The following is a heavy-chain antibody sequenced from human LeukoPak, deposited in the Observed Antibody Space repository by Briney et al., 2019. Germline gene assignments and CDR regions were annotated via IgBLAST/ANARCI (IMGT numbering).Heavy chain of an antibody. V-gene: IGHV1-2*06. J-gene: IGHJ4*02. CDR2: INPNSGGT. CDR1: GYTFTDYW. CDR3: VPDCSSTACLFDY. D-gene: IGHD2-2*01. Sequence: ASVKVSXKASGYTFTDYWIHWMRQAPGQGLDWTGRINPNSGGTNYAQKFQGRVTMTRDTSISTAYMELSRLTSDDTAVFYCVPDCSSTACLFDYWGQGTLVTVSS.